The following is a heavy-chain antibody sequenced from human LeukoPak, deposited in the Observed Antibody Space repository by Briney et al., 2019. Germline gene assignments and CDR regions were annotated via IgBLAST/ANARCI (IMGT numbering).Heavy chain of an antibody. Sequence: GSLRLSCAASGFTFSSYSMNWVRQAPGKGLEWVSSISSSSSYIYYADSVKGRFTISRDNAKNSLYLQMNSLRAEDTAVYYCARVRIAARPGIDYWGQGTLVTVSS. J-gene: IGHJ4*02. CDR1: GFTFSSYS. V-gene: IGHV3-21*01. CDR3: ARVRIAARPGIDY. D-gene: IGHD6-6*01. CDR2: ISSSSSYI.